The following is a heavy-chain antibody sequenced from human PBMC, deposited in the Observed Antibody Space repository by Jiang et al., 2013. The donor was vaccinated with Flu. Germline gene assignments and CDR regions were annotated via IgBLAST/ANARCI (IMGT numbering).Heavy chain of an antibody. CDR3: ATVYDSSGWYFDY. D-gene: IGHD6-19*01. V-gene: IGHV1-24*01. Sequence: SCKVSGYTLTELSMHWVRQAPGKGLEWMGGFDPEDGETIYAQKFQGRVTMTEDTSTDTAYMELSSLRSEDTAVYYCATVYDSSGWYFDYWGQGTLVTVSS. CDR1: GYTLTELS. CDR2: FDPEDGET. J-gene: IGHJ4*02.